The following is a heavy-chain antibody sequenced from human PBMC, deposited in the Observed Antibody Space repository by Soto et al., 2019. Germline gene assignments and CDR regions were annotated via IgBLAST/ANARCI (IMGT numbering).Heavy chain of an antibody. CDR2: ISYDGSNK. V-gene: IGHV3-30-3*01. Sequence: HPGGSLRLSCAASGFTFSSYAMHWVRQAPGKGLEWVAVISYDGSNKYYADSVKGRFTISRDNSKNTLYLQMNSLRAEDTAVYYCARFNDDFWSGYATESQDYWGQGTLVTVSS. CDR1: GFTFSSYA. CDR3: ARFNDDFWSGYATESQDY. D-gene: IGHD3-3*01. J-gene: IGHJ4*02.